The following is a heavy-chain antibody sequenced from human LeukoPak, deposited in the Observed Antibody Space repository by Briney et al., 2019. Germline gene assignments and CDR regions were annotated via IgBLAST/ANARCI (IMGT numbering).Heavy chain of an antibody. J-gene: IGHJ4*02. V-gene: IGHV3-48*03. CDR3: ARGADILTEEYYFDY. CDR2: ISSSGSTI. D-gene: IGHD3-9*01. CDR1: GFTFSSYE. Sequence: GGPLRLSCAASGFTFSSYEMNWVRQAPGKGLEWVSYISSSGSTIYYADSVKGRFTISRDNAKNSLYLQMNSLRAEDTAVYYCARGADILTEEYYFDYWGQGTLVTVSS.